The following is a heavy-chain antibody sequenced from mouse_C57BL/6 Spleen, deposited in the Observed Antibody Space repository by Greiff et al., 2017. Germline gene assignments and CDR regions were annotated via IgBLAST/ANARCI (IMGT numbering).Heavy chain of an antibody. J-gene: IGHJ4*01. Sequence: EVQLVESGGDLVKPGGSLKLSCAASGFTFSSYGMSWVRQTPDKRLEWVATISSGGSYTYYPDSVEGRFTISRDNAKNTLYLQMSSLKSEDTAMYYCARQRDYWGQGTSVTVSS. V-gene: IGHV5-6*01. CDR2: ISSGGSYT. CDR3: ARQRDY. CDR1: GFTFSSYG.